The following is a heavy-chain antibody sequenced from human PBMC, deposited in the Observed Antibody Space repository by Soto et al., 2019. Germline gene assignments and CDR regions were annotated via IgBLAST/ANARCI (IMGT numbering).Heavy chain of an antibody. D-gene: IGHD3-9*01. CDR1: GVTFSSYA. CDR3: ANSVLRYFDWSDY. V-gene: IGHV3-30*18. CDR2: ISDDGGKK. Sequence: QVQLVESGGGVVQPGRSLRVSCAVSGVTFSSYAMHWVRQAPGKGLEWVAVISDDGGKKYYSDSVKGRFTISRDNSQNTLYLQMNSLRAEDTAVYYCANSVLRYFDWSDYWGQGTLVTVPS. J-gene: IGHJ4*02.